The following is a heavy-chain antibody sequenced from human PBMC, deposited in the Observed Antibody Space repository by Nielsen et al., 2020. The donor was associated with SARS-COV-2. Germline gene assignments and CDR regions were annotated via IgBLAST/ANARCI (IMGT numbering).Heavy chain of an antibody. Sequence: GESLKISCIASGFTFGDYSMSWFRQAPGKGLEWVGFIRSKAYGGTTEYAASVRGRFTISRDDSKSVAYLQMNSLKTEDTAVYYCTTVIQVGATSPPHYWGQGTLVTVSS. CDR3: TTVIQVGATSPPHY. D-gene: IGHD1-26*01. CDR1: GFTFGDYS. J-gene: IGHJ4*02. CDR2: IRSKAYGGTT. V-gene: IGHV3-49*03.